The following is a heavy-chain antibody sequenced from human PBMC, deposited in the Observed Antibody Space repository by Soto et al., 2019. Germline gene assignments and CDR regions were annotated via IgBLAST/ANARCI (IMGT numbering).Heavy chain of an antibody. D-gene: IGHD3-9*01. Sequence: GGSLRLSCAASGFTFSSYSMNWVRQAPGKGLEWVSSISSSSSYIYYADSVKGRFTISRDNAKNSLYLQMNSLRAEDTAVYYCASFTQADNYGMDVWGQGTTVTVSS. V-gene: IGHV3-21*01. CDR1: GFTFSSYS. J-gene: IGHJ6*02. CDR2: ISSSSSYI. CDR3: ASFTQADNYGMDV.